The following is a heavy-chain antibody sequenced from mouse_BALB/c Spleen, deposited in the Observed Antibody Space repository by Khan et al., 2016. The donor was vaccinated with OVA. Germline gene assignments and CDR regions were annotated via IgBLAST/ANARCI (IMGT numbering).Heavy chain of an antibody. Sequence: QMQLEESGAELVRPGTSVKLSCKTSGYTFTSYWIHWVKQRSGQGLEWIARIYPGTNNTYYNENFKDKATLTADKASSTVYLQLSSLKSEDSAVFFCAREEALYYFDYWGQGTTLTVSS. CDR1: GYTFTSYW. D-gene: IGHD3-2*02. CDR3: AREEALYYFDY. J-gene: IGHJ2*01. V-gene: IGHV1-76*01. CDR2: IYPGTNNT.